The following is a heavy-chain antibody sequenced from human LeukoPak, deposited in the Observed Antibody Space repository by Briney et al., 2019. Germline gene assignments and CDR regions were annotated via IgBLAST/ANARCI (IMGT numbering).Heavy chain of an antibody. CDR2: IYPADSDT. J-gene: IGHJ4*02. Sequence: GESLKISCKGSGYTFKISWIAWLRQMPGNGLEWMGSIYPADSDTRYSPSSQGQVTISADKSISTAYLQWNTLKASDTAMYYCARLGAVARGIDYWGQGTLVTVSS. V-gene: IGHV5-51*01. D-gene: IGHD6-19*01. CDR1: GYTFKISW. CDR3: ARLGAVARGIDY.